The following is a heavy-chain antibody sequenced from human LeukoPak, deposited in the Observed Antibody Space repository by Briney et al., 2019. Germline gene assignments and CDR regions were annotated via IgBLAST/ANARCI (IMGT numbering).Heavy chain of an antibody. CDR3: ARGRDGYKSAFDI. CDR1: GGSVSSGSYY. Sequence: SETVSLTCTVSGGSVSSGSYYWSWIRQPPGKGLEWIGYIYYGGSTNYNPSPKSRVTISVDTSKNHFSPNLNSVTAADTAVYYCARGRDGYKSAFDIWGQGTMVTVSS. D-gene: IGHD5-24*01. CDR2: IYYGGST. V-gene: IGHV4-61*03. J-gene: IGHJ3*02.